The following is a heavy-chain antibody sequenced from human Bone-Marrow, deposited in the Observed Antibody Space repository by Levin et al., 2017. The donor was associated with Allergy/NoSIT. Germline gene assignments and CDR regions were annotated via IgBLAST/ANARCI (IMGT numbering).Heavy chain of an antibody. V-gene: IGHV3-30*09. D-gene: IGHD3-16*01. CDR3: ARDGGGHSFAYYFDL. J-gene: IGHJ4*02. CDR2: SSYHGRTT. Sequence: PGGSLRLSCAASGFDISTYALHWVRQAPGKGLEWVAASSYHGRTTFYGDSVTGRFDISRDNSKNLLFLQMSSLTPEDTAVYYCARDGGGHSFAYYFDLWGQGTQVTVSS. CDR1: GFDISTYA.